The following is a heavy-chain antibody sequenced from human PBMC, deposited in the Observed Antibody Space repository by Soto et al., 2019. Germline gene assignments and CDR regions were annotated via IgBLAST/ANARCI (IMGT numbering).Heavy chain of an antibody. V-gene: IGHV4-59*08. J-gene: IGHJ4*02. CDR2: IYFSGTT. Sequence: QVQLQESGPGLVKPSETLSLTCTVSGGSISSYYWSWIRQPPGKGLEWIGYIYFSGTTNYNPSLRSRVTISVDTSKNQFSLKLSSVTAADTAVYYCARRSYGDFDVYYFDYWGQGTLVTVSS. CDR3: ARRSYGDFDVYYFDY. D-gene: IGHD4-17*01. CDR1: GGSISSYY.